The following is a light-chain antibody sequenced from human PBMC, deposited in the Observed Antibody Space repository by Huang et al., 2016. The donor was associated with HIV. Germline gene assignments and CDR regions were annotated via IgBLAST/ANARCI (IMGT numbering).Light chain of an antibody. Sequence: IVLTQAPDPPAVSFGERANTHRKTSHSLFFSPDNRNYLGWYQQKPGQSPKLLIHWASTRESGVPDRFSGSGSGTDFTLIISSLQAEDVAVYYCQQYYSNPPTFGQGTKLEIK. V-gene: IGKV4-1*01. J-gene: IGKJ2*01. CDR3: QQYYSNPPT. CDR2: WAS. CDR1: HSLFFSPDNRNY.